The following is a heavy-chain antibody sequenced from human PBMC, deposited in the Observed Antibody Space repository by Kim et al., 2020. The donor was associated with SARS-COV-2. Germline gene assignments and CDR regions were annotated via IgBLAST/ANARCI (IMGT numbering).Heavy chain of an antibody. CDR3: ARDSGFFSMITFGGVIVSALDY. CDR2: ISSSSSTI. Sequence: GGSLRLSCAASGFTFSSYSMNWVRQAPGKGLEWVSYISSSSSTIYYADSVKGRFTISRDNAKNSLYLQMNSLRDEDTAVYYCARDSGFFSMITFGGVIVSALDYWGQGTLVTVSS. D-gene: IGHD3-16*02. CDR1: GFTFSSYS. V-gene: IGHV3-48*02. J-gene: IGHJ4*02.